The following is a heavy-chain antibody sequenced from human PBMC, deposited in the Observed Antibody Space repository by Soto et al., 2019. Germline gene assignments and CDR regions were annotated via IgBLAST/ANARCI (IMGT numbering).Heavy chain of an antibody. D-gene: IGHD3-10*01. CDR1: GYEFDNYG. Sequence: QVQLVQSGAEVKNPGASVTVSCKASGYEFDNYGISWVRQAPGQGLEWMGWISGYNGNTKSAENFHGRVTMTRDTSTRIAYRELKSLRSDDTAVYYCARGLTRFWESTDTCDVWGQGTMVTVSS. J-gene: IGHJ3*01. V-gene: IGHV1-18*01. CDR2: ISGYNGNT. CDR3: ARGLTRFWESTDTCDV.